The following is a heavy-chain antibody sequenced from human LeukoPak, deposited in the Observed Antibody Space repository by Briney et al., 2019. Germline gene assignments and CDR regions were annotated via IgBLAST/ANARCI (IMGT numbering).Heavy chain of an antibody. CDR2: IYHSGST. D-gene: IGHD2-8*01. Sequence: SGTLSLTCAVSGGSISSSNWWSWVRQPPGKGLEWIGEIYHSGSTNYNPSLKSRVTISVDTSKNQFSLKLSSVTAADTAVYYCARGDCTNGVCYAFDIWGQGTMVTVSS. CDR1: GGSISSSNW. CDR3: ARGDCTNGVCYAFDI. J-gene: IGHJ3*02. V-gene: IGHV4-4*02.